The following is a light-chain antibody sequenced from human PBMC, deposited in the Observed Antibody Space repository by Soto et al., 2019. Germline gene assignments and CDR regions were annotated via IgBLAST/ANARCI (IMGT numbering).Light chain of an antibody. Sequence: SALTQPPSVSAAPGQKVTISCSGSSSNIGNNYVSWYQQLPGTAPKLLIYDNNKRPSGIPDRFSGSKSGTSATLGITGLQTGDEADYYCGTWDSSLSAYVFGTGTKV. CDR1: SSNIGNNY. CDR3: GTWDSSLSAYV. J-gene: IGLJ1*01. CDR2: DNN. V-gene: IGLV1-51*01.